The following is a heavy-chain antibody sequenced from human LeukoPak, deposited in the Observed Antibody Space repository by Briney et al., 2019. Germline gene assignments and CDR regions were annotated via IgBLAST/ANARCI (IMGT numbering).Heavy chain of an antibody. CDR2: IYYSGST. V-gene: IGHV4-61*08. D-gene: IGHD5-12*01. J-gene: IGHJ6*02. Sequence: SETLSLTCTVSGGSISSGDYYWSWIRQPPGKGLEWIGYIYYSGSTNYNPSLKSRVTISVDTSKNQFSLKLSSVTAADTAVYYCARDQRAQWLPQREGYYYYGMDVWGQGTTVTVSS. CDR1: GGSISSGDYY. CDR3: ARDQRAQWLPQREGYYYYGMDV.